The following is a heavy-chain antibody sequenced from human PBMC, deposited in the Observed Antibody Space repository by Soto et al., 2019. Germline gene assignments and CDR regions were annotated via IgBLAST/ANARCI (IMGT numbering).Heavy chain of an antibody. V-gene: IGHV1-2*02. CDR1: GYTFTGYY. J-gene: IGHJ6*02. Sequence: QVQLVQSGAEVKKPGASEKVSCKASGYTFTGYYMHWVRQAPRQGLEWMGWINPNTGDTNYAQKFQGRVTRTSDTCISPVNMEESRIRFEDTAMYYGARVVHGMDVWGQGHTVTGYS. CDR3: ARVVHGMDV. CDR2: INPNTGDT. D-gene: IGHD6-6*01.